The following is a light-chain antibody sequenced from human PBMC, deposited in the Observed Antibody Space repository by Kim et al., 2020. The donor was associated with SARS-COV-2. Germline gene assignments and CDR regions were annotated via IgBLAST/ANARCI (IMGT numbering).Light chain of an antibody. Sequence: VSPGQTTSITCSGDKLGDKYACWYQQKPGQSPVLVIYQDSKRPSGIPERFSGSNSGNTATLTISGTQAMDEADYYCQAWDSSTAVFGGGTQLTVL. CDR2: QDS. CDR3: QAWDSSTAV. J-gene: IGLJ2*01. V-gene: IGLV3-1*01. CDR1: KLGDKY.